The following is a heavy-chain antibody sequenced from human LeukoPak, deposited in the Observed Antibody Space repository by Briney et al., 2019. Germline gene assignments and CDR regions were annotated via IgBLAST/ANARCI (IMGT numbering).Heavy chain of an antibody. D-gene: IGHD3-16*01. CDR3: ARVSPYAGAVKAFDI. Sequence: GGSLRLSCAASGFTLSSYSMNWVRQAPGKGLEWVSYISSSSTIYYADSVKGRFTISRDNAKNSLYLQMNSLRAEDTAVYYCARVSPYAGAVKAFDIWGQGTMVTVSS. V-gene: IGHV3-48*01. J-gene: IGHJ3*02. CDR1: GFTLSSYS. CDR2: ISSSSTI.